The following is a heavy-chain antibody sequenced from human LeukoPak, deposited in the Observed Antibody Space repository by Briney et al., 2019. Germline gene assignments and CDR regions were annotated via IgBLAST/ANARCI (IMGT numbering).Heavy chain of an antibody. CDR3: ARDLPVYYYDSSGYLSDY. D-gene: IGHD3-22*01. CDR2: INPNSGGT. Sequence: ASVKVSCKASGYTFTGYYMHWVRQAPGQGLEWMGRINPNSGGTNYAQKFQGRVTMTRDTSISKAYMELSRLRSDDTAVYYCARDLPVYYYDSSGYLSDYWGQGTLVTVSS. J-gene: IGHJ4*02. V-gene: IGHV1-2*06. CDR1: GYTFTGYY.